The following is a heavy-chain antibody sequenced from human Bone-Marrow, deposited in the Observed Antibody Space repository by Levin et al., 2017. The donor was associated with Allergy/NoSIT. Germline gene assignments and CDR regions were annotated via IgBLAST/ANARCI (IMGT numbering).Heavy chain of an antibody. J-gene: IGHJ4*02. CDR1: GGSISSGGYY. V-gene: IGHV4-31*03. CDR3: ARAPNENNMITFGGVIVIPAFFDY. CDR2: IYYSGST. Sequence: SQTLSLTCTVSGGSISSGGYYWSWIRQHPGKGLEWIGYIYYSGSTYYNPSLKSRVTISVDTSKNQFSLKLSSVTAADTAVYYCARAPNENNMITFGGVIVIPAFFDYWGQGTLVTVSS. D-gene: IGHD3-16*02.